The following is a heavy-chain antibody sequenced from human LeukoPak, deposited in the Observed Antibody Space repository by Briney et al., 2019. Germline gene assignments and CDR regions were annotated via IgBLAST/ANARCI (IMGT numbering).Heavy chain of an antibody. D-gene: IGHD6-19*01. CDR2: ISSSSSYI. V-gene: IGHV3-21*01. CDR1: GFSFSSYS. Sequence: PGGSLRLSCAASGFSFSSYSMNWVRQAPGKGLEWVSSISSSSSYIYYADSVKGRFTISRDNAKNSLYLQMNSLRVEDTAVYYCARDRGRVAGEYFDYWGQGTLVTVSS. J-gene: IGHJ4*02. CDR3: ARDRGRVAGEYFDY.